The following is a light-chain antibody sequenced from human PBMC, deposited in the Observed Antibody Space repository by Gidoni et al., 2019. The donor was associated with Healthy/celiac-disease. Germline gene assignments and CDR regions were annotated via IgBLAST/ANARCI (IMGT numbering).Light chain of an antibody. CDR1: SSDVGSYNR. J-gene: IGLJ3*02. CDR3: SSYTSSSTPWV. V-gene: IGLV2-18*02. CDR2: EVS. Sequence: QSALTQPPSVSRSPGQSVTISCTGPSSDVGSYNRVSWYQQPPGTAPKLMIYEVSNRPSGVPDRFSGSKSGNTASLTISGLQAEDEADYYCSSYTSSSTPWVFGGGTKLTVL.